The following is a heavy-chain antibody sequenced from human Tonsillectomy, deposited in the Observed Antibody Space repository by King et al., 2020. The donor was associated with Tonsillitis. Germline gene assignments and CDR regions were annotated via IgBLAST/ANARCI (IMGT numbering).Heavy chain of an antibody. CDR1: GFTFSNYF. D-gene: IGHD1-14*01. Sequence: VQLVESGGGLVQPGGSLRLSCAASGFTFSNYFMHWVRQAPGKGLVWVSRINSDGSSTSYADSVKGRFTISRDNAKNTLFLRMNSLRAEDTAVYYCARGNHYGMDVWGQGTTVTVPS. CDR3: ARGNHYGMDV. V-gene: IGHV3-74*01. CDR2: INSDGSST. J-gene: IGHJ6*02.